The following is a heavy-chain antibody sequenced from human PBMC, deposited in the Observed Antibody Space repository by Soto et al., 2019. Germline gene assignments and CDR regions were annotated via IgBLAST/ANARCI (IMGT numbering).Heavy chain of an antibody. CDR1: GFIFSDYS. CDR2: IKQDGGEE. J-gene: IGHJ3*01. V-gene: IGHV3-7*01. CDR3: ARVYYESRGPTKYRAFDF. Sequence: LRLSCAASGFIFSDYSMSWVRQSPGKGLGGVANIKQDGGEEDYVDSVKGRLTISRDNAKNSLYLQMNSLRAEDTAVYYCARVYYESRGPTKYRAFDFWGQGTMVTVSS. D-gene: IGHD3-22*01.